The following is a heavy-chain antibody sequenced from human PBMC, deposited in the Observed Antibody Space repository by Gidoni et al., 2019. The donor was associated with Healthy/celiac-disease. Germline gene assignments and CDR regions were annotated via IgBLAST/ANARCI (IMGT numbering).Heavy chain of an antibody. CDR3: ASLGWNYDFWGLANY. J-gene: IGHJ4*02. D-gene: IGHD3-3*01. Sequence: QVQLQESGPGLVKPSETLSLNCAVSGYSISSGYYWGWIRQPPGKGLEWIGSIYHSGSTYYNPSLKSRVTISVDTSKNQFSLKLSSVTAADTAVYYCASLGWNYDFWGLANYWGQGTLVTVSS. CDR2: IYHSGST. V-gene: IGHV4-38-2*01. CDR1: GYSISSGYY.